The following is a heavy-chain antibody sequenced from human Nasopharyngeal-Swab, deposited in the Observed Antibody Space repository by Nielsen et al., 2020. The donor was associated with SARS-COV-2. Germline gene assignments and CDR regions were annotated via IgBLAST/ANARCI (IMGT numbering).Heavy chain of an antibody. CDR1: GFTFSSYG. J-gene: IGHJ5*02. D-gene: IGHD6-19*01. Sequence: GESLKISCAASGFTFSSYGMHWVRQAPGKGLEWVAFIRYDGSNKYYADSVKGRFTISRDNSKNTLYLQMNSLRAEDTAVYYCAKVKGWYGGVNWFDPWGQGTLVTVSS. CDR2: IRYDGSNK. V-gene: IGHV3-30*02. CDR3: AKVKGWYGGVNWFDP.